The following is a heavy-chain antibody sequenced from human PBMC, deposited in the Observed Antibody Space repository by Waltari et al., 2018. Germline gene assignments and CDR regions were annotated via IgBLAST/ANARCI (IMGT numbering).Heavy chain of an antibody. V-gene: IGHV3-7*03. D-gene: IGHD2-21*01. J-gene: IGHJ4*02. CDR1: GFTFIKYW. CDR3: SDPPSDF. CDR2: MKEDGSET. Sequence: EVQLVAPGGGLVTPGGSMSLGCTTSGFTFIKYWMGWDRQAPGKGLEWLASMKEDGSETNYVESVKGRFTISRDNAKNSLYLQMSSLRAEDTAVHYCSDPPSDFWGQGAVVTVSS.